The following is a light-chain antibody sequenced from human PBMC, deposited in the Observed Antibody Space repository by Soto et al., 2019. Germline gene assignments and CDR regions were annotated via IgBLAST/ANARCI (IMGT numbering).Light chain of an antibody. V-gene: IGLV2-8*01. CDR2: EVT. CDR1: SSDVGGYDY. CDR3: SSYAGSKNLI. Sequence: QSALTQPPSASGSPGQSVTISCTGTSSDVGGYDYVSWYQQHPGNAPKLVIYEVTQRPSGVPDRFSGSRSGNTASLTVSGLQPEDEADYYCSSYAGSKNLIFGGGTKVTVL. J-gene: IGLJ2*01.